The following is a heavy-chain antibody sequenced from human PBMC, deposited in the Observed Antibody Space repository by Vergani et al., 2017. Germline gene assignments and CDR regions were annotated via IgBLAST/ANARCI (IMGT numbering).Heavy chain of an antibody. CDR1: GYSTSRGFY. CDR2: MFHTGEA. Sequence: QIQLQESGPGLVKPSETLSLTCSVPGYSTSRGFYWAWIRQTPEKGLEWLGGMFHTGEASNSPSLQSRVAFSMDTSKNQFSLQLTSVTAADTAVYFCGVIMVRSPRPNNWFDSWGRGTLVTVSS. J-gene: IGHJ5*01. V-gene: IGHV4-38-2*02. CDR3: GVIMVRSPRPNNWFDS. D-gene: IGHD3-10*01.